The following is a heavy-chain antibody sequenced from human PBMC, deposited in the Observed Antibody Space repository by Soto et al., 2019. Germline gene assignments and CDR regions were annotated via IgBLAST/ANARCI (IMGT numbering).Heavy chain of an antibody. CDR1: GFTFSSYS. CDR3: ARDLVGYCISTSCPYGRDA. D-gene: IGHD2-2*01. J-gene: IGHJ6*02. Sequence: EVQLVESGGGLVKPGGSLRLSCAASGFTFSSYSMNWVRQAPGKGLEWVSSISSSSSYIYYADSVKGRFTISRDNAKNSLYLQMNGRRAEHRAGYYCARDLVGYCISTSCPYGRDAWGQGTTVTVSS. V-gene: IGHV3-21*01. CDR2: ISSSSSYI.